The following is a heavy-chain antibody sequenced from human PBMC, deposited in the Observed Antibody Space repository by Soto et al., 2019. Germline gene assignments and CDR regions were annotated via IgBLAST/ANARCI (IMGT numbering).Heavy chain of an antibody. CDR3: AKAAADDSSGYWNYYYYGMDV. D-gene: IGHD3-22*01. CDR2: ISGSGGST. CDR1: GFTFSSYA. Sequence: GGSLRLSCAASGFTFSSYAMSWVRQAPGKGLEWVSAISGSGGSTYYADSVKGRFTISRDNSKNTLYLQMNSLRAEDTAVYYCAKAAADDSSGYWNYYYYGMDVWGQGTTVTGSS. J-gene: IGHJ6*02. V-gene: IGHV3-23*01.